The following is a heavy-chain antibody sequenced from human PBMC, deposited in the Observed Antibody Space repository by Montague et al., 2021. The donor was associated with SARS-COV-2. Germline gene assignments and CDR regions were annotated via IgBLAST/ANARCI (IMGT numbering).Heavy chain of an antibody. CDR2: IDWDDDK. J-gene: IGHJ3*02. CDR1: GFSLSTSGMC. V-gene: IGHV2-70*01. Sequence: VKPTQTLTLTCTFSGFSLSTSGMCVSWIRQPPGKALEWLALIDWDDDKYYSTSLKTRLTNSKDTSKNQVVLTMTNMDPVDTATYYCARIWGATRGDAFDIWGQGTMVTVSS. D-gene: IGHD1-26*01. CDR3: ARIWGATRGDAFDI.